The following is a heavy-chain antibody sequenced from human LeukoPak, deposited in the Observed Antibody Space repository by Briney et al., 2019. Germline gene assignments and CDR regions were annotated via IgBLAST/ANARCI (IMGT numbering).Heavy chain of an antibody. Sequence: GGSLRLSCAASGFTFSNYAMSWVRQAPGKGLEWVSAIGGSGDSTDYADSVKGRFTISRDNSKNTLYLEMNSLRAEDTAVYYCAKGVAVAGTGYDYWGQGTLVTVSS. CDR3: AKGVAVAGTGYDY. V-gene: IGHV3-23*01. D-gene: IGHD6-19*01. J-gene: IGHJ4*02. CDR2: IGGSGDST. CDR1: GFTFSNYA.